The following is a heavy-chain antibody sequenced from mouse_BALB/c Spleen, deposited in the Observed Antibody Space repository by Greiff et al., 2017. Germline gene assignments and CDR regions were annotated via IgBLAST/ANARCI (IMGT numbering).Heavy chain of an antibody. D-gene: IGHD2-3*01. Sequence: VQLQQSGPGLVQPSQSLSITCTVSGFSLTSYGVHWVRQSPGKGLEWLGVIWSGGSTDYNAAFISRLSISKDNSKSQVFFQMNSLQANDTAIYYCARTYDGYYLYSMDYWGQGTSVTVSS. J-gene: IGHJ4*01. CDR2: IWSGGST. CDR1: GFSLTSYG. V-gene: IGHV2-2*02. CDR3: ARTYDGYYLYSMDY.